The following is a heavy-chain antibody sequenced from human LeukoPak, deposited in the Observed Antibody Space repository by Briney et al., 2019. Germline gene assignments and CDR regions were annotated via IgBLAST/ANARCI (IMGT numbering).Heavy chain of an antibody. CDR3: AKEPRKYCSSTSCPNWFDS. CDR2: ISASGGTT. Sequence: GGSLRLSCAASGFTFNNYAMSWVRQAPGKGLEWVSAISASGGTTYYADSVKGRFTISRDNSENTLFLQMNSLRAEDTAVYYCAKEPRKYCSSTSCPNWFDSWGQGTLVTVSS. D-gene: IGHD2-2*01. V-gene: IGHV3-23*01. CDR1: GFTFNNYA. J-gene: IGHJ5*01.